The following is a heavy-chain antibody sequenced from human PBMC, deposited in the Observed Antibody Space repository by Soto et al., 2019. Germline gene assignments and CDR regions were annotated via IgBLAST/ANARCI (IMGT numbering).Heavy chain of an antibody. CDR2: IYPGDSDS. CDR3: ARSRVSTPRLEDPFDI. V-gene: IGHV5-51*01. J-gene: IGHJ3*02. D-gene: IGHD5-12*01. Sequence: AWVRQTPWRGLEYMGIIYPGDSDSRYSPAFQGQVTISADKSINTAYLQWTSLKASDTAIYYCARSRVSTPRLEDPFDIWGQGTMVTISS.